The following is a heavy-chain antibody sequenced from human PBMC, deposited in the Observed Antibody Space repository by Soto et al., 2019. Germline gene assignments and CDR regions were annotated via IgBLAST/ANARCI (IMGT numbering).Heavy chain of an antibody. CDR2: IYYSGST. CDR3: ARDRGAARPSWFDP. V-gene: IGHV4-61*01. Sequence: LSLTCTVSGGSVSSGSYYWSWIRQPPGKGLEWIGYIYYSGSTNYNPSLKSRVTISVDTSKNQFSLKLSSVTAADTAVYYCARDRGAARPSWFDPWGHGTLVTVSS. D-gene: IGHD6-6*01. CDR1: GGSVSSGSYY. J-gene: IGHJ5*02.